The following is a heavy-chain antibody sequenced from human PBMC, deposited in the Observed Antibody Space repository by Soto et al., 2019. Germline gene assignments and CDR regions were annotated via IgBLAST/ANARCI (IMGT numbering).Heavy chain of an antibody. V-gene: IGHV4-61*01. CDR1: GGSVSSGSYY. J-gene: IGHJ5*02. Sequence: SETLSLTCTVSGGSVSSGSYYWSWIRQPPGKGLEWIGYIYYSGSTNYNPSLKSRVTISVDTSKNQFSLKLSSVTAADTAVYYCARAFVVVVASAFDPWGQGTLVT. D-gene: IGHD2-15*01. CDR3: ARAFVVVVASAFDP. CDR2: IYYSGST.